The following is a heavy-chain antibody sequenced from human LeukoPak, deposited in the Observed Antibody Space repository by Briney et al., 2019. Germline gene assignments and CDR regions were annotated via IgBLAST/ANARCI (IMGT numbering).Heavy chain of an antibody. CDR3: VRDLGGRSGH. D-gene: IGHD1-26*01. CDR2: SNEDGSTT. J-gene: IGHJ4*02. CDR1: GFTFSSNW. V-gene: IGHV3-74*01. Sequence: GGSLRLSCAASGFTFSSNWMHWVRQAPGKGLVWVSRSNEDGSTTNYADSVKGRFTISRDNAKTTLYLQMNSLTAEDTAVYYCVRDLGGRSGHWGQGTLVTVSS.